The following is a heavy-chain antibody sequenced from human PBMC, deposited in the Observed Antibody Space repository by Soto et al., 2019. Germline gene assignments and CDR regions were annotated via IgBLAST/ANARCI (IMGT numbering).Heavy chain of an antibody. J-gene: IGHJ4*02. D-gene: IGHD1-26*01. CDR1: GYTFSRYG. CDR3: SRERKWEPLPY. Sequence: QVQLVQSGAEVREPGASVKVSCKTSGYTFSRYGITWVRQAPGQGLEWMGWINGNTGHTIYAMNLEDRLTISTDTSTSTAYMELRSLKPDDTAVDYCSRERKWEPLPYWGQGTLVTVSS. V-gene: IGHV1-18*01. CDR2: INGNTGHT.